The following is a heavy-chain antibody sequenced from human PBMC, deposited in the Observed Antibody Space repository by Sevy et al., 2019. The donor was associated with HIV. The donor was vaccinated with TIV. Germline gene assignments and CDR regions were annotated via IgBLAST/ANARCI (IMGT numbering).Heavy chain of an antibody. D-gene: IGHD2-21*02. CDR3: ARSIVVVTSIPGAERGGPSDY. Sequence: ASVKVSCKASGYTCTSYYIHWVRPAPRQGLEWMGIINPSGGSTSYAQKFQGRVTMTRDKSTGTVYMELSSLTSEDTAVYYCARSIVVVTSIPGAERGGPSDYWGQGTLVTVSS. J-gene: IGHJ4*02. CDR2: INPSGGST. CDR1: GYTCTSYY. V-gene: IGHV1-46*01.